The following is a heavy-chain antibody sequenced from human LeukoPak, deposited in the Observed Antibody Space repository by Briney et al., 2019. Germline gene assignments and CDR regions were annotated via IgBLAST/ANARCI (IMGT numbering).Heavy chain of an antibody. V-gene: IGHV3-7*03. Sequence: GGSLRLSCAVSGFTFSRYWMSWVRQAPGKGLEWVANIKEDGSKKDYVDSVKGRFTISRDNAKNSLYLQMNSLRAEDTAVYYCAKVTVVVRFWDYWGQGTLVTVSS. D-gene: IGHD3-22*01. CDR2: IKEDGSKK. CDR1: GFTFSRYW. CDR3: AKVTVVVRFWDY. J-gene: IGHJ4*02.